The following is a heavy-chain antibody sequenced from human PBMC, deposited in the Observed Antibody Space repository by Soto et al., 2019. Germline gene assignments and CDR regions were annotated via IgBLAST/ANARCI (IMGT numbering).Heavy chain of an antibody. J-gene: IGHJ5*02. Sequence: GGSLRLSCAASGFTFSSYAMHWVRQTPGKGLEWVAVMSSDGASKYYADSVKGRFTISRDNSKYTLYLQMNSLRGDDSAVYYCAKVGTSSLRDWFDPWGQGTLVTVYS. CDR1: GFTFSSYA. D-gene: IGHD6-6*01. CDR2: MSSDGASK. CDR3: AKVGTSSLRDWFDP. V-gene: IGHV3-30*18.